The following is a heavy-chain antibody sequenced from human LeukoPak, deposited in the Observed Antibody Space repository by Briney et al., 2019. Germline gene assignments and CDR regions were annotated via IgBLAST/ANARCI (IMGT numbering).Heavy chain of an antibody. V-gene: IGHV1-2*02. Sequence: GASVKVSCKASGYTFTGYYMHWVRQAPGQGLEWMGWINPNSGVTNYGQKFQGRVTMTRDTSISTAYMDLSRLRSDDTAVYFCAITYTSGSGDAFDVWGQGTMVAVSS. CDR3: AITYTSGSGDAFDV. J-gene: IGHJ3*01. D-gene: IGHD6-19*01. CDR2: INPNSGVT. CDR1: GYTFTGYY.